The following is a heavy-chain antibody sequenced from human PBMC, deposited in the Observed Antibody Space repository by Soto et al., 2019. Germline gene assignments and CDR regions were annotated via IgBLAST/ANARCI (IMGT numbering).Heavy chain of an antibody. Sequence: QVQLVQSGAEVKKPGASVKVSCKTSGYTFTSYSISWVRQAPGQGLEWMGWINVYNGNTKYAQNLQGRVTMTTDTSTSTAYVELWSLRSDDTAVYYCARDLAVGWFDPWGQGTLVTVAA. CDR1: GYTFTSYS. CDR3: ARDLAVGWFDP. J-gene: IGHJ5*02. D-gene: IGHD2-2*01. V-gene: IGHV1-18*01. CDR2: INVYNGNT.